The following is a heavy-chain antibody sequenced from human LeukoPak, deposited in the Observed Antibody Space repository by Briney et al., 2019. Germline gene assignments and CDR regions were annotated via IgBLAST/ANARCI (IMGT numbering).Heavy chain of an antibody. CDR3: ARGYRFGYSGSSNWFDH. CDR2: IYYSGST. D-gene: IGHD1-26*01. J-gene: IGHJ5*02. Sequence: SETLSLTCTVSGGSISSYYWSWIRQPPGKGLEWIGYIYYSGSTNYNPSHKSRVTISVDTSKNQFSLKLSSVTAADTAVYYCARGYRFGYSGSSNWFDHWGQGTLVTVSS. V-gene: IGHV4-59*01. CDR1: GGSISSYY.